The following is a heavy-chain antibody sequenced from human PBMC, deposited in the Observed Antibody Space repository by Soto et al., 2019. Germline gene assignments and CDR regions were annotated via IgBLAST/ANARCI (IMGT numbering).Heavy chain of an antibody. CDR1: GGSISSGDYY. CDR2: VFYTGSAY. J-gene: IGHJ4*02. D-gene: IGHD2-15*01. V-gene: IGHV4-30-4*02. CDR3: VRDGVVGKTTRSHLDS. Sequence: PSETLSLTCTVSGGSISSGDYYWSWIRQPPGKGLEWIGYVFYTGSAYYYNPSLKSRVTISVDTSTSTVYMELSSLRSVDTAVYYCVRDGVVGKTTRSHLDSWGQGTLVTVSS.